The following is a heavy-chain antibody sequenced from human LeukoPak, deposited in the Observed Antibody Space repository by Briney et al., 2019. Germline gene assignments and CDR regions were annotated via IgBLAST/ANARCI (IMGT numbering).Heavy chain of an antibody. J-gene: IGHJ4*02. CDR2: INHSGST. CDR1: GGSFSGYY. V-gene: IGHV4-34*01. CDR3: ARGPRPYGVLSSSCPFDY. D-gene: IGHD6-13*01. Sequence: SETLSLTCAVYGGSFSGYYWSWIRQPPGKGLEWIGEINHSGSTNYNPSLKSRVTISVDTSKNQFSLKLSSVTAADTAVYYCARGPRPYGVLSSSCPFDYWGQGTLVTVSS.